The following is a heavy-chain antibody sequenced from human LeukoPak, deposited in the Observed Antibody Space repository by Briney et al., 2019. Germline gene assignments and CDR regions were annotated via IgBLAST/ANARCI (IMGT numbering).Heavy chain of an antibody. J-gene: IGHJ3*02. V-gene: IGHV3-48*03. CDR3: AKGVNYYGSGVDAFDI. CDR1: GFTFSSYE. Sequence: PGGSLRLSCAASGFTFSSYEMNWVRQAPGKGLEWVSYISSSGSTIYYADSVKGRFTISRDNSKNTLYLQMNSLRAEDTAVYYCAKGVNYYGSGVDAFDIWGQGAMVTVSS. D-gene: IGHD3-10*01. CDR2: ISSSGSTI.